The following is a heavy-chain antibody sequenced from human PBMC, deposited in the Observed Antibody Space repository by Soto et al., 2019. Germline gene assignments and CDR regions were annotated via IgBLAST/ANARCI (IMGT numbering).Heavy chain of an antibody. CDR2: IYYSGST. CDR1: GDSISSSSYY. J-gene: IGHJ1*01. D-gene: IGHD6-13*01. V-gene: IGHV4-39*01. Sequence: PSETLSLTCTVSGDSISSSSYYWGWIRQPPGKGLEWIGSIYYSGSTYYNPSLKSRVTISVDTSKNQFSLKLSSVTAADTAVYYCATPIPGIAGHWGQGTLVTVSS. CDR3: ATPIPGIAGH.